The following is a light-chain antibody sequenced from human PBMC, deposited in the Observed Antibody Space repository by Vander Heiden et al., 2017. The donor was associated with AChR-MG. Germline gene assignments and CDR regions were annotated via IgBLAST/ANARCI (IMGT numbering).Light chain of an antibody. V-gene: IGLV4-69*01. Sequence: QLVLTQSPSASASLGASVKLTCTLSSGHSSYAIAWHQPLPEKGPRYLMKVNIDGTHSKGDGIPDRFSGSSSGAERYLTISSRQSEDEADYYCQTWGTGVLVFGGGTKLTVL. J-gene: IGLJ3*02. CDR3: QTWGTGVLV. CDR1: SGHSSYA. CDR2: VNIDGTH.